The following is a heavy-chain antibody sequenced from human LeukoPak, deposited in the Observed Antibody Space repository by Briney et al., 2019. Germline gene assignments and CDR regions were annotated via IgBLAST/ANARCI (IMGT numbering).Heavy chain of an antibody. Sequence: SQTLSLTCTVSGGSISSGSYYWRWIRQPAGKGLEWIGRIYTSGSTNYNPSLKSRVTISVDTSKNQFSLKLSSVTAAGTAVYYCARVPRSIAAVTPWGQGTLVTVSS. CDR1: GGSISSGSYY. CDR3: ARVPRSIAAVTP. V-gene: IGHV4-61*02. CDR2: IYTSGST. D-gene: IGHD6-13*01. J-gene: IGHJ4*02.